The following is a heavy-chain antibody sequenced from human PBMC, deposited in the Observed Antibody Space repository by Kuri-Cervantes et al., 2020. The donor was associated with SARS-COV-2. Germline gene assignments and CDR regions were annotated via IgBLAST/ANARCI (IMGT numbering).Heavy chain of an antibody. CDR1: GFTFSDYY. D-gene: IGHD7-27*01. J-gene: IGHJ4*02. CDR2: ISSSGSTI. CDR3: ARYLGTLKVFDY. V-gene: IGHV3-11*04. Sequence: GGSLRLSCAASGFTFSDYYMSWIRQAPGEGLEWVSYISSSGSTIDYADSVKGRFTFSRDNAKNSLYLQMNSLRDEDTAVYYCARYLGTLKVFDYWCQGTLVTVSS.